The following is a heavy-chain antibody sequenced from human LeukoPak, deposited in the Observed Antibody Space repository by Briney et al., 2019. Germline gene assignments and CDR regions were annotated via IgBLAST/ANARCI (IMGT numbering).Heavy chain of an antibody. CDR3: ARGKYSSSDAFDI. CDR1: GDSVSSDSYY. Sequence: PLETLSLTCSVSGDSVSSDSYYWSWIRQPPGKGLEWIGYAYNSGSTNYNPSLKSRITISVETSKNQFPLKLNSVTAADTAVYYCARGKYSSSDAFDIWGQGTMVTVSS. V-gene: IGHV4-61*01. D-gene: IGHD6-6*01. J-gene: IGHJ3*02. CDR2: AYNSGST.